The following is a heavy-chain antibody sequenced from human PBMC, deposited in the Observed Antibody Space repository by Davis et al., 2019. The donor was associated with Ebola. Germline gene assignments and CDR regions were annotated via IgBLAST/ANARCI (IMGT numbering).Heavy chain of an antibody. CDR3: ARDRRSLSAGRGWFDP. Sequence: PSGSLRLSCTASGFTFSSYGMHCVRQAPCKGLEWVAVIWYDGSNKYYADSVKGRFTISRDNSKNTLYLQMNSLRAEDTAVYYCARDRRSLSAGRGWFDPWGQGTLVTVSS. J-gene: IGHJ5*02. CDR2: IWYDGSNK. CDR1: GFTFSSYG. D-gene: IGHD6-6*01. V-gene: IGHV3-33*08.